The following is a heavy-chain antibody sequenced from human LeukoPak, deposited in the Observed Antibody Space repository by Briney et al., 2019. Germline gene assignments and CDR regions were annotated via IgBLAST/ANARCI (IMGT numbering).Heavy chain of an antibody. J-gene: IGHJ6*02. Sequence: SETLSLTCTVSGGSISTFSYFWGWIRQPPGKGLEWIGSIYYTGSTYYNPSLKSRVTISVETSKNQFSLKLSSVTAADTAVYYCARPHGLMAVWGQGTTVTVSS. V-gene: IGHV4-39*01. CDR3: ARPHGLMAV. CDR2: IYYTGST. CDR1: GGSISTFSYF.